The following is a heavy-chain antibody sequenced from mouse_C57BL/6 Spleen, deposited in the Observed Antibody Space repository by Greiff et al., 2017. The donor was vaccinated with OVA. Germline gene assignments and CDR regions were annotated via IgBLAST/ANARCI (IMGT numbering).Heavy chain of an antibody. Sequence: EVQRVESGPGLVKPSQSLSLTCSVTGYSITSGYYWNWIRQFPGNKLEWMGYISYDGSNNYNPSLKNRISITRDTSKNQFFLKLNSVTTEDTATYYCARGVLLEGFAYWGQGTLVTVSA. CDR1: GYSITSGYY. CDR3: ARGVLLEGFAY. D-gene: IGHD2-14*01. J-gene: IGHJ3*01. CDR2: ISYDGSN. V-gene: IGHV3-6*01.